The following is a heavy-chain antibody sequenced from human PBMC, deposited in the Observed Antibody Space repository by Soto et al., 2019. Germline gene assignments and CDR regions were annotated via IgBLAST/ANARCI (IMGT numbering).Heavy chain of an antibody. D-gene: IGHD6-19*01. V-gene: IGHV1-69*13. J-gene: IGHJ4*02. CDR3: ARGVYSSGWYDYFDY. CDR2: IIPIFGTA. Sequence: SVKVSCKASGGTFSSYAISWVRQAPGQGLEWMGGIIPIFGTANYAQKFQGRVTITADESTSTAYMELSSLRSEDTAVYYCARGVYSSGWYDYFDYWGQGTLVTVSS. CDR1: GGTFSSYA.